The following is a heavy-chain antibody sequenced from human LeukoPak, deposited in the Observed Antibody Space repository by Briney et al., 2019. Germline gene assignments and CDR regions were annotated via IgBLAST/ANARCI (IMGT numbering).Heavy chain of an antibody. CDR3: ARVSQHNYDSSGYGDY. D-gene: IGHD3-22*01. V-gene: IGHV4-31*03. CDR1: GGSISSGGYY. J-gene: IGHJ4*02. CDR2: IYYSGST. Sequence: SETLSLTCTVSGGSISSGGYYWSWIRQHPGKGLEWIGYIYYSGSTYYNPSLKSRVTISVDTSKNQFSLKLSSVTAADTAVYYCARVSQHNYDSSGYGDYWGQGTLVTVSS.